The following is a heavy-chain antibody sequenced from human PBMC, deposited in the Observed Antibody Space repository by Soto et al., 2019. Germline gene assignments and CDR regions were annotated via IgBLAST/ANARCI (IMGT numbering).Heavy chain of an antibody. J-gene: IGHJ4*02. CDR2: ISWNSGSV. D-gene: IGHD3-10*01. CDR3: AKDGVYYGSGSFYYFDC. CDR1: GFTFDDYA. Sequence: GGSLRLSCVVSGFTFDDYAMHWVRQAPGKGLEWVSGISWNSGSVGYADSVKGRFTISRDNAKNSLYLQMNSLRDEDTAFYYCAKDGVYYGSGSFYYFDCWGQGTPVSVCS. V-gene: IGHV3-9*01.